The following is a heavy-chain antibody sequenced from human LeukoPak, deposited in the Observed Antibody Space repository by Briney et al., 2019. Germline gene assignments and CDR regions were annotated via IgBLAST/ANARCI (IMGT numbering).Heavy chain of an antibody. V-gene: IGHV1-69*04. D-gene: IGHD2-15*01. Sequence: ASVKVSCKASGGTFSSYAISWVRQAPGQGLEWMGRIIPILGIANYAQKFQGRVTITADKSTSTAYMELSSLRSEDTAVYYCARTGYCSGGSCYWDYYYGMDVWGQGTTVTVSS. CDR1: GGTFSSYA. CDR3: ARTGYCSGGSCYWDYYYGMDV. J-gene: IGHJ6*02. CDR2: IIPILGIA.